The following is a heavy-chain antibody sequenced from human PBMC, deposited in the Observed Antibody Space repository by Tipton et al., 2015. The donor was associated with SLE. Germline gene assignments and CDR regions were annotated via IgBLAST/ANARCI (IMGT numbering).Heavy chain of an antibody. D-gene: IGHD1-26*01. CDR2: INWNSGSI. CDR1: GFTFDDYA. CDR3: AKDGSDSGYLQH. V-gene: IGHV3-9*01. J-gene: IGHJ1*01. Sequence: SLRLSCAASGFTFDDYAMHWVRQAPGKGLEWVSGINWNSGSIVYADSVKGRFTISRDNAKTTLYLQMNSLRAEDTALYYCAKDGSDSGYLQHWGQGTLVTVSS.